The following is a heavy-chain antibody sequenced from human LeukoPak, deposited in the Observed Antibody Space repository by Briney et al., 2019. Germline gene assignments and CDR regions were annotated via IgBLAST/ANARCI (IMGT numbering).Heavy chain of an antibody. J-gene: IGHJ4*02. D-gene: IGHD3-22*01. V-gene: IGHV4-31*03. CDR1: GGSISSDAYY. CDR2: IYYSGST. Sequence: SQTLSLTCTVSGGSISSDAYYWSWIRQHPGKGLEWIGYIYYSGSTYYNPSLKSRVTISGDTSKNHFSLTLSSVTAADTAVYYCARSYDSSASGFDYWGQGTLVTVSP. CDR3: ARSYDSSASGFDY.